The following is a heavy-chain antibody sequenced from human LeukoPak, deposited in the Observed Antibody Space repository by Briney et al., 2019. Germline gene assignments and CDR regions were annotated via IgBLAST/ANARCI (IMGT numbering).Heavy chain of an antibody. CDR3: ASSPSSSSREAFDI. J-gene: IGHJ3*02. CDR2: ISAYNGNT. V-gene: IGHV1-18*01. D-gene: IGHD6-6*01. Sequence: ASVKVSCKASGYTFTSYGISWVRQAPGRGLEWMGWISAYNGNTNYAQKLQGRVTMTTDTSTSTAYMELRSLRSDDTAVYYCASSPSSSSREAFDIWGQGTMVTVSS. CDR1: GYTFTSYG.